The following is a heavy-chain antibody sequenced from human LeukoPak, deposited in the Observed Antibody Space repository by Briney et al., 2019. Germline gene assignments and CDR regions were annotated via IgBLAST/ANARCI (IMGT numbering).Heavy chain of an antibody. J-gene: IGHJ6*02. Sequence: ASVKASCKASGYTFTSYDINWVPQATGHGLEWMGWMNPNSGNTVYAQKYQGRVTMTTNTSISTAYMELSSLRSEDTAVYYCARGPNYYDSSGYYVPPYYYYGMDVWGQGTTVTVSS. CDR1: GYTFTSYD. D-gene: IGHD3-22*01. CDR2: MNPNSGNT. CDR3: ARGPNYYDSSGYYVPPYYYYGMDV. V-gene: IGHV1-8*01.